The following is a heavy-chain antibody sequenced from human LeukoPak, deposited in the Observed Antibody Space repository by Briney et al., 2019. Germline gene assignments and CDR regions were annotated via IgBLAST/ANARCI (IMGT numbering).Heavy chain of an antibody. CDR1: ELSFKTYS. CDR3: TRGDSSGWYLGRLDS. D-gene: IGHD6-19*01. Sequence: GGSLRLSCAASELSFKTYSMNWLRQSPGKGLEWVASISLAGTYIDYADSVKGRFTISRDNAKNSLNLQMNGLTGEDTAVYYCTRGDSSGWYLGRLDSWGQGTLVTVSS. J-gene: IGHJ5*01. CDR2: ISLAGTYI. V-gene: IGHV3-21*01.